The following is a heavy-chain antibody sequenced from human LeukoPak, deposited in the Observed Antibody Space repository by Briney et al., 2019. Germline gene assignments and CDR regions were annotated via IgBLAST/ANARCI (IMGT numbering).Heavy chain of an antibody. D-gene: IGHD6-19*01. CDR3: ARGGSSGWYVFDY. Sequence: SETLSLTCAVSGVSISSGGYSWSWIRQPPGKGLEWIGYIYHSGSTYYDPSLKSRVTISVDRSKNQFSLKLSSVTAADTAVYYCARGGSSGWYVFDYWGQGTLVTVSS. J-gene: IGHJ4*02. CDR1: GVSISSGGYS. CDR2: IYHSGST. V-gene: IGHV4-30-2*01.